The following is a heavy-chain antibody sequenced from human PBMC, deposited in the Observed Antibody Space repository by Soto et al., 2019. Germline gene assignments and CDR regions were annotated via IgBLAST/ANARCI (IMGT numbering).Heavy chain of an antibody. CDR3: AADLELPRGPMIRP. J-gene: IGHJ5*02. CDR1: GFTFTRSA. D-gene: IGHD1-7*01. Sequence: GASVKVSCKASGFTFTRSAVQWVRQARGQRLEWIGWIVVGSGNTNYAQKFQERVTITRDMSTSTAYMELSSLRSEDTAVYYCAADLELPRGPMIRPWGQGTLVTVSS. CDR2: IVVGSGNT. V-gene: IGHV1-58*01.